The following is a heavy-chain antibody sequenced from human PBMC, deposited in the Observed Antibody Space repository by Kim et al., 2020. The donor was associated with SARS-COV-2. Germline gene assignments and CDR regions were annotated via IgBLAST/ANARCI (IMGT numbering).Heavy chain of an antibody. CDR3: ARELAAAGTHGMDV. CDR1: GFTVSSNY. V-gene: IGHV3-53*04. Sequence: GGSLRLSCAASGFTVSSNYMSWVRQAPGKGLEWVSVIYSGGSTYYADSVKGRFTISRHNSKNTLYLQMNSLRAEDTAVYYCARELAAAGTHGMDVWGQGTTVTVSS. D-gene: IGHD6-13*01. J-gene: IGHJ6*02. CDR2: IYSGGST.